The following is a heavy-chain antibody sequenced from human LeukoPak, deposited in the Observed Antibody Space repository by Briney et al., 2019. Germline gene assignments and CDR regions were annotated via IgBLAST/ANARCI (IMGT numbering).Heavy chain of an antibody. CDR2: ISGSGGGT. CDR3: AKALGDWPTTLDY. D-gene: IGHD3-16*01. CDR1: EFTFSSYG. J-gene: IGHJ4*02. V-gene: IGHV3-23*01. Sequence: GGSLRLSCAASEFTFSSYGMSWVRQAPGKGLEWVSVISGSGGGTYNADSVKGRFTISRDNSKNTLYLQMNSLTAADTAVYFCAKALGDWPTTLDYWGRGTLVTVSS.